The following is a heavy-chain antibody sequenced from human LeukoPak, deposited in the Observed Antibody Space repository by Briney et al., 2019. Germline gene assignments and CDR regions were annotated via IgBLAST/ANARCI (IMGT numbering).Heavy chain of an antibody. D-gene: IGHD6-19*01. Sequence: ASVKVSCKASGYTLTSYYMHWVRQGPGQGLEWMGIINPNGGSTSYAQKFQGRVTMTRDTSTSTVYMDLSSLRSEDTAVYYCATPLYSSGCPDYWGQGTLVTVSS. J-gene: IGHJ4*02. V-gene: IGHV1-46*01. CDR2: INPNGGST. CDR1: GYTLTSYY. CDR3: ATPLYSSGCPDY.